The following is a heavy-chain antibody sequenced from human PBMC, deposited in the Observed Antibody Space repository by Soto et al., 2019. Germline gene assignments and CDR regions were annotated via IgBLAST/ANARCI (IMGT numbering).Heavy chain of an antibody. CDR1: GGSISSSSYY. J-gene: IGHJ4*02. CDR3: ASVSYFNAFDY. CDR2: IYYNGIT. D-gene: IGHD3-9*01. V-gene: IGHV4-39*07. Sequence: PSETLSLTCTVSGGSISSSSYYWGWIRQPPGKGLEWIGSIYYNGITYNNPSLKSRVTISVDTSKNQFSLKLSSVTAADTAVYYCASVSYFNAFDYWGQGTLVTVSS.